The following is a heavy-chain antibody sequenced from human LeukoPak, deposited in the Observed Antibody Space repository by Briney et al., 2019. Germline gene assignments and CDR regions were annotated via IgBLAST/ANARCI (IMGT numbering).Heavy chain of an antibody. Sequence: GGSLRLSCAASGFTFRSYSVHWVRQAPGKGLEWEAIISFDGSNKYYADSVRGRFTISRGNSKNTLYLQMNSLRAEDTAVYFCAKGDKMLTWRRTYNRFDPWGQGALVTVSS. CDR3: AKGDKMLTWRRTYNRFDP. CDR1: GFTFRSYS. CDR2: ISFDGSNK. J-gene: IGHJ5*02. V-gene: IGHV3-30*04. D-gene: IGHD3-16*01.